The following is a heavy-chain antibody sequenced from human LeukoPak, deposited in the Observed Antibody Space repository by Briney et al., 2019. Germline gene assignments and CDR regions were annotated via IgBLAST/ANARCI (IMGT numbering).Heavy chain of an antibody. Sequence: GGSLRLSCAASGFTFTSYSMNWVRQAPGKGLEWVSTISGGGGSTYYADSVKGRFTISRDNSKNTLYLQVNRLRDEDTAVYYCAKGGKWDVTPFDYWGQGTLVTVSS. J-gene: IGHJ4*02. CDR3: AKGGKWDVTPFDY. D-gene: IGHD1-26*01. CDR2: ISGGGGST. V-gene: IGHV3-23*01. CDR1: GFTFTSYS.